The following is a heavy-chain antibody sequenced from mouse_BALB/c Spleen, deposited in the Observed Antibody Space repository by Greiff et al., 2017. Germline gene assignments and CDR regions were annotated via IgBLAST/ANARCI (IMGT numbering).Heavy chain of an antibody. CDR3: ARAGEAHWYFDV. V-gene: IGHV5-15*02. Sequence: EVKLVESGGGLVQPGGSRKLSCAASGFTFSDYGMAWVRQAPGKGPEWVAFISNLAYSIYYADTVTGRFTISRENAKNTLYLEMSSLRSEDTAMYYCARAGEAHWYFDVWGAGTTVTVSS. J-gene: IGHJ1*01. CDR1: GFTFSDYG. CDR2: ISNLAYSI.